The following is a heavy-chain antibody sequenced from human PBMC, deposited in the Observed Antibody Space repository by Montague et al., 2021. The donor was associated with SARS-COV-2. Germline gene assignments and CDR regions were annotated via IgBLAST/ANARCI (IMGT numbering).Heavy chain of an antibody. J-gene: IGHJ4*02. V-gene: IGHV4-39*01. D-gene: IGHD5-18*01. Sequence: SETLPLTCTVTGGPISGSSDYWGWIRQSPGKGLEWIASVDYSGNTYYSPSLKSRLTISVDTSKNQFSLKLNSVTAADTALYYCARREYSYGWGDWGQGTLVTVS. CDR3: ARREYSYGWGD. CDR2: VDYSGNT. CDR1: GGPISGSSDY.